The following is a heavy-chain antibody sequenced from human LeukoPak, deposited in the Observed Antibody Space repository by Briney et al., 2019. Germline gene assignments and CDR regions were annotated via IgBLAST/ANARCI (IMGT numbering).Heavy chain of an antibody. J-gene: IGHJ6*02. D-gene: IGHD3-22*01. V-gene: IGHV4-4*07. CDR2: IYTSGST. CDR1: GGSISTYF. CDR3: ARDRVDSSGYYYYYGIDV. Sequence: PSETLSLTCTVSGGSISTYFWSWIRQPAGKGLEWIGRIYTSGSTTYNPSLKSRVTVSVDTSKNQFSLKLTSVTAADTAVYYCARDRVDSSGYYYYYGIDVWGQGTTVTVSS.